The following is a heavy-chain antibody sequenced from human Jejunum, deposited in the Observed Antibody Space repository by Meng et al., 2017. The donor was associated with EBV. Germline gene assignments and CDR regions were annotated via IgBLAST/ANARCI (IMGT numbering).Heavy chain of an antibody. CDR2: ISNSGGNT. Sequence: EVQLLASGGGLLQPGGSLSLSFVASGFTFSDYAMSWVRQAPRKGLEWVSTISNSGGNTHYADSVKGRFTISRDNSKNTLYLQMNSLRAEDTAVYYCTKDVGVVLFDYWGQGTLVTVSS. CDR3: TKDVGVVLFDY. J-gene: IGHJ4*02. CDR1: GFTFSDYA. V-gene: IGHV3-23*01. D-gene: IGHD2-8*01.